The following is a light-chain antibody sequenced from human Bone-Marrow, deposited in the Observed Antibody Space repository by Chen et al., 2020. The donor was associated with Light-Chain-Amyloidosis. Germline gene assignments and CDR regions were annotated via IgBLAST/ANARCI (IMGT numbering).Light chain of an antibody. CDR3: QVWDRSSDRPV. CDR1: SLRSYY. V-gene: IGLV3-19*01. Sequence: SSELTQDPAVSVALGQTVKITCQGDSLRSYYASWFQQKPGQAPVLVIFGENDRPSGIPDRFSGSNSGNTATLTISRVEAGDEADYYCQVWDRSSDRPVFGGGTKLTVL. J-gene: IGLJ3*02. CDR2: GEN.